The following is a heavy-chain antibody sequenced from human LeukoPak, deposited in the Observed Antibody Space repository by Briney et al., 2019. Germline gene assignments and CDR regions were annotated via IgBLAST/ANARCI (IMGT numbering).Heavy chain of an antibody. D-gene: IGHD2-15*01. CDR2: IYHSGST. CDR1: GGSISSGGYS. CDR3: ARQVVVDGGYFDY. V-gene: IGHV4-30-2*01. Sequence: SETLSLTCAVSGGSISSGGYSWSWIRQPPGKGLEWIGYIYHSGSTYYNPSLKSRVTISVDRSKNQFSLKLSSVTAADTAVCYCARQVVVDGGYFDYWGQGTLVTVSS. J-gene: IGHJ4*02.